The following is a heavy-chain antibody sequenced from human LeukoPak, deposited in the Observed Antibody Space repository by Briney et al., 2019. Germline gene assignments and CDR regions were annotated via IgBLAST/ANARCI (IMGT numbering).Heavy chain of an antibody. CDR2: INTNTGNP. Sequence: ASVKVSCKASGYTFTSYAMNWVRQAPGQGLEWMGWINTNTGNPTYAQGFTGRFVFSLDTSVSTAFLQISSLKAEDTAVYYCARDTLDYESSGFHYWGQGTLLTVSS. J-gene: IGHJ4*02. D-gene: IGHD3-22*01. CDR1: GYTFTSYA. V-gene: IGHV7-4-1*02. CDR3: ARDTLDYESSGFHY.